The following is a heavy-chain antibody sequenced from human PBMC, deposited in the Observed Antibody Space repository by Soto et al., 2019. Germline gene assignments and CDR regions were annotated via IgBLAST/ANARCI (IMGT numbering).Heavy chain of an antibody. J-gene: IGHJ2*01. Sequence: ASVKVSCKASGYTFGNNDISWVRQATGQGLEWMGWMNPNSGNTGSAQRFQGRLTMTRNTSINTAYMELTSLTSEDAAIYFCARVHTVTTYFDVWGRGTLVTVSS. CDR2: MNPNSGNT. CDR3: ARVHTVTTYFDV. CDR1: GYTFGNND. V-gene: IGHV1-8*01. D-gene: IGHD4-17*01.